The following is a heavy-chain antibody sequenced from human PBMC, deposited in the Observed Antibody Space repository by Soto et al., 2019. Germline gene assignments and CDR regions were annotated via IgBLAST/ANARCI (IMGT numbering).Heavy chain of an antibody. Sequence: GGSLRLSCAASGFTFSSYAMSWVRQAPGKGLEWVSAISGSGGSTYYADSVKGRFTISRDNSKNTLYLQMNSLRAEDTAVYYCAKEGYVGIAAAGTFVYWGKGTLVTVYS. CDR2: ISGSGGST. J-gene: IGHJ4*02. V-gene: IGHV3-23*01. D-gene: IGHD6-13*01. CDR1: GFTFSSYA. CDR3: AKEGYVGIAAAGTFVY.